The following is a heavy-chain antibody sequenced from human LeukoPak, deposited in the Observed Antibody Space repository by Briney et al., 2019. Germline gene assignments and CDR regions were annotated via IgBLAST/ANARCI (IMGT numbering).Heavy chain of an antibody. V-gene: IGHV4-59*08. CDR3: ARRPAVAGVYYFDY. D-gene: IGHD6-19*01. CDR1: GGSISSYY. J-gene: IGHJ4*02. Sequence: SETLSLTCTVSGGSISSYYWSWIRRPPGKGLEWIGYIYYSGSTNYNPSLKSRVTISVDTSKNQFSLKLSSVTAADTAVYYCARRPAVAGVYYFDYWGQGTLVTVSS. CDR2: IYYSGST.